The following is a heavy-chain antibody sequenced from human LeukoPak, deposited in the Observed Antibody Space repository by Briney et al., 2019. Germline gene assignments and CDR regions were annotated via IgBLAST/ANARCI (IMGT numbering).Heavy chain of an antibody. J-gene: IGHJ4*02. V-gene: IGHV4-38-2*02. CDR2: IYHSGST. CDR3: ARDVAGNTFDY. CDR1: GYSISSGYY. D-gene: IGHD5-12*01. Sequence: SETLSLTCTVSGYSISSGYYWGWIRQPPGEGLEWIGSIYHSGSTYYNPSLKSRVTISVDTSKNQFSLKLSSVTAADTAVYYCARDVAGNTFDYWGQGTLVTVSS.